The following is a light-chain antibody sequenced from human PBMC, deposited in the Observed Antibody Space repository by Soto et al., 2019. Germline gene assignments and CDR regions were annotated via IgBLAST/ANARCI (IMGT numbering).Light chain of an antibody. Sequence: EIVLTQSTGTLSLSPGERATLSCRASQSVDSTYLAWYQQKPDQSPRLLIYATSTRAAGIPDRFSGSGSGTDFTLTISRLEPDDVAVYYCQQYDTSPPMYTFGQGTKVDIK. CDR3: QQYDTSPPMYT. CDR1: QSVDSTY. CDR2: ATS. J-gene: IGKJ2*01. V-gene: IGKV3-20*01.